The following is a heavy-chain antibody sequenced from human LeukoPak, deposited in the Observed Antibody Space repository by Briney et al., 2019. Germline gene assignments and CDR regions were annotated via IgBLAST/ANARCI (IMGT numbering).Heavy chain of an antibody. D-gene: IGHD5-18*01. V-gene: IGHV3-9*03. CDR2: ISWNSGSI. J-gene: IGHJ4*02. CDR1: GFTFDDYA. Sequence: GGSLRLSCAASGFTFDDYAVHWVRQAPGKGLEWVSGISWNSGSIGYADSVKGRFTISRDNAKSTLYLQMSSLRADDMALYYCTRASGYSSGAVDYWGQGTLVTVSS. CDR3: TRASGYSSGAVDY.